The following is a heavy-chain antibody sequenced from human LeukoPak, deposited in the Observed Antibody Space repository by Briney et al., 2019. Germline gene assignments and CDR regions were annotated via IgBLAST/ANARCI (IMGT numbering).Heavy chain of an antibody. J-gene: IGHJ4*02. Sequence: SSETLSLTCTVSGGSIRSFYWSWIRQPPGKGLEWIGDIFYSGSTNYNPSPKRRVTLSVDTSKNQFSLKLSSVTAADTAVYYCARHGSGYYFFDYWGQGTLVTVSS. CDR1: GGSIRSFY. CDR2: IFYSGST. D-gene: IGHD3-3*01. CDR3: ARHGSGYYFFDY. V-gene: IGHV4-59*08.